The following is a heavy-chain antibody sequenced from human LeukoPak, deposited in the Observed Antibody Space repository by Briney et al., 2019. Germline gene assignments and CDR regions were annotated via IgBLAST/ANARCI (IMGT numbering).Heavy chain of an antibody. J-gene: IGHJ4*02. D-gene: IGHD2-15*01. CDR2: ITSSSGYK. V-gene: IGHV3-21*04. Sequence: GGSLRLSCAASGFTFSSYSMNWVRQAPGKGLEWVSSITSSSGYKYYADSVKGRFTISRDNAKNSLYLQMNSLRAEDTALYYCAKDRIGGLDYYFDYWGQGTLVTVSS. CDR3: AKDRIGGLDYYFDY. CDR1: GFTFSSYS.